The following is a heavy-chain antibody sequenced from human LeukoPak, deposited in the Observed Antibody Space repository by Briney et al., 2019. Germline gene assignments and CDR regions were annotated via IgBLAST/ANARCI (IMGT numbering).Heavy chain of an antibody. CDR3: ARDLAVLERYNWFDP. V-gene: IGHV1-8*01. CDR2: MNPNSGNT. CDR1: GYTFTSYD. Sequence: ASVKVSCKASGYTFTSYDINWVRQATGQGLEWMGWMNPNSGNTGYAQKFQGRVTMTRNTSISTAYMELSSLRSEDTAVYYCARDLAVLERYNWFDPWGQGTLVTVSS. D-gene: IGHD1-1*01. J-gene: IGHJ5*02.